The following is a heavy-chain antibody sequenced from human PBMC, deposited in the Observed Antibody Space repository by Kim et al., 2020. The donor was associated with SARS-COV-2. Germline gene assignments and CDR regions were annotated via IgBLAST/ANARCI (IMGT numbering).Heavy chain of an antibody. D-gene: IGHD1-1*01. CDR2: ISYSGSK. J-gene: IGHJ4*02. Sequence: SETLSLTCAVSGDSFSSVAYYWSWIRRPPGRGLEWIGYISYSGSKYFNPSLRSRVTMSVDTSKNQFSLDLSSVTAADTAVYFCARDQGGRYVDYWGQGAL. CDR3: ARDQGGRYVDY. CDR1: GDSFSSVAYY. V-gene: IGHV4-30-4*01.